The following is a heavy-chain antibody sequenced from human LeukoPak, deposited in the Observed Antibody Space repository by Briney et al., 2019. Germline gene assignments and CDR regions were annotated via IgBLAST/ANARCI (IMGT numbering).Heavy chain of an antibody. CDR3: EKDTDSSGFGAFDI. V-gene: IGHV3-9*01. Sequence: GGPLRLSCAASGFTFDDYAMPWVRQAPGKGLEWVSGISWNSGSIGYADSVKGRFTISRDNAKNSLYLQMNSLRAEDTALYYCEKDTDSSGFGAFDIWGQGTMVTVSS. CDR1: GFTFDDYA. D-gene: IGHD3-22*01. CDR2: ISWNSGSI. J-gene: IGHJ3*02.